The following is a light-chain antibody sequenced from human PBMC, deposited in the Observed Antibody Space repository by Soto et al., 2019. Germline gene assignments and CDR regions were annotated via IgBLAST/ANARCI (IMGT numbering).Light chain of an antibody. CDR1: QSVSSSF. J-gene: IGKJ5*01. CDR3: QQYGSSPRT. Sequence: EIVLTQSPGSLSLSPGERATLSCRASQSVSSSFLAWYQQKVGQAPRLLIYDASSRATGIPDRFSGSGSGTDFTLTISRLEPEDFAVYYCQQYGSSPRTFGQGTRLDI. CDR2: DAS. V-gene: IGKV3-20*01.